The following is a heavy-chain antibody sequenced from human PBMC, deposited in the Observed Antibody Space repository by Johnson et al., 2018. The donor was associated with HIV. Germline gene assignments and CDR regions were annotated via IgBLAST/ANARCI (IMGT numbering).Heavy chain of an antibody. CDR1: GFTFSSYW. D-gene: IGHD4-23*01. CDR2: INSDGSST. J-gene: IGHJ3*02. CDR3: AKSPGKDHGGNSGAFHI. Sequence: VQLVGSGGGVVQPGRSLRLSCAASGFTFSSYWMHWVRQAPGKGLVWVSRINSDGSSTSYADSVKGRFTISRDNAKNTLYLQMSSLRAEDTAVYYCAKSPGKDHGGNSGAFHIWGQGTMVTVSS. V-gene: IGHV3-74*02.